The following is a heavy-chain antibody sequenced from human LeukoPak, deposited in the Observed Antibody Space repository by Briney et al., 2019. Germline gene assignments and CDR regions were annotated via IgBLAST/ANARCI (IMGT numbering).Heavy chain of an antibody. Sequence: SETLSLTCTVSGGSISSYYWSWIRQPPGKGLEWIGYIYYSGSTNYNPSLKSRVTISVDTSKNQFSLKLSSVTAADTAVYYCARNSGYCSSTSCLNWFDPWGQGTLVTVSS. J-gene: IGHJ5*02. CDR2: IYYSGST. D-gene: IGHD2-2*01. V-gene: IGHV4-59*01. CDR1: GGSISSYY. CDR3: ARNSGYCSSTSCLNWFDP.